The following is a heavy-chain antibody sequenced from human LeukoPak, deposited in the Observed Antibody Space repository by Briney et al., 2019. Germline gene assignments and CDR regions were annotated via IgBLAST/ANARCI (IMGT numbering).Heavy chain of an antibody. J-gene: IGHJ4*02. CDR3: ARTRYCGGGSCYKNYFDY. CDR1: GYSFTSYW. CDR2: IYPGDSDT. V-gene: IGHV5-51*01. Sequence: GESLKISCKGSGYSFTSYWIGWVRQMPGKGLEWMGIIYPGDSDTRYSPSFQGQVTISADKSISTAYLQWSSLKASDTAMYYCARTRYCGGGSCYKNYFDYWGQGTLVTVSS. D-gene: IGHD2-15*01.